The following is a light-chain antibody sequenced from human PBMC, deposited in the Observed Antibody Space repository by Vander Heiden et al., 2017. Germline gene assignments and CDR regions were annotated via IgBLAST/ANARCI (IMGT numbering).Light chain of an antibody. CDR2: DVI. V-gene: IGLV2-14*03. J-gene: IGLJ2*01. CDR3: SSYTSSTTLVV. CDR1: SSDVGAYNY. Sequence: QSALTQPASVSGSPGQSITISCAGTSSDVGAYNYVSWYQQHPGKAPKLLIYDVITRPSGVSDRFSGSKSGDTASLTISGLQAEDEADYYCSSYTSSTTLVVFGGGTKLTGL.